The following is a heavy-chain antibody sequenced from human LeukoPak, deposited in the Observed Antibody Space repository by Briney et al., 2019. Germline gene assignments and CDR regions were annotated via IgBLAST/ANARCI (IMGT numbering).Heavy chain of an antibody. J-gene: IGHJ4*02. V-gene: IGHV4-59*08. CDR2: IYYSGST. Sequence: SETLSLTCTVAGVSISSSYWSWIRQPPRKGLEWIGYIYYSGSTNYNPSLKSRVTISVDTSKNQFSLKLSSVTAADTAVYYCARLGGYYYDSSGYAFDYWGQGTLVTVSS. CDR1: GVSISSSY. D-gene: IGHD3-22*01. CDR3: ARLGGYYYDSSGYAFDY.